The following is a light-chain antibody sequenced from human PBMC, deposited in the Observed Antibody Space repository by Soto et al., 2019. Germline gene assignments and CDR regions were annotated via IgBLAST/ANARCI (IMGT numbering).Light chain of an antibody. J-gene: IGKJ3*01. Sequence: EIVLTQSPGTLSLSPGERATLSCRASQSVNSSYLAWYQQKPGQAPRLLIYGASSRATGIPDRFSGSGSGTDFTLTISGLEPEDFAVYYCQQYGTSPLTFGPGTKV. CDR1: QSVNSSY. V-gene: IGKV3-20*01. CDR3: QQYGTSPLT. CDR2: GAS.